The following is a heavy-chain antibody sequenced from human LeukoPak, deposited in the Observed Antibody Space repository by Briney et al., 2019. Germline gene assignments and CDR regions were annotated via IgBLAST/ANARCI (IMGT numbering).Heavy chain of an antibody. D-gene: IGHD6-6*01. CDR1: GGSISSSSYY. J-gene: IGHJ4*02. CDR3: ARVFYTSSSYYFDY. CDR2: IYYSGST. V-gene: IGHV4-39*07. Sequence: SETLSLTCTVSGGSISSSSYYWGWIRQPPGKGLEWIGSIYYSGSTYYNPSLKSRVTISVDTSKNQFSLKLSSVTAADTAVYYCARVFYTSSSYYFDYWGQGTLVTVSS.